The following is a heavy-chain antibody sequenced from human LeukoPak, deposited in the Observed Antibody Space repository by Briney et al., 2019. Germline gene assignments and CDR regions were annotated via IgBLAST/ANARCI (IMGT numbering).Heavy chain of an antibody. D-gene: IGHD3-22*01. V-gene: IGHV1-3*01. CDR1: GYTFTSYA. CDR2: INAGNGNT. Sequence: VASVKVSCKASGYTFTSYAMHWVRQAPGQRLEWMGWINAGNGNTKYSQKFQGRVTITRDTSASTAYMELSSLRSEDTAVYYCARARITMIVVDYFDYWGQGTLVTVSS. J-gene: IGHJ4*02. CDR3: ARARITMIVVDYFDY.